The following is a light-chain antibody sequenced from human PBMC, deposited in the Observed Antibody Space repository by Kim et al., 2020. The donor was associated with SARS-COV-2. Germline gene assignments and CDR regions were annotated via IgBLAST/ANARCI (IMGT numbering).Light chain of an antibody. CDR3: QKNKSFPRT. CDR1: HSIRRS. Sequence: AAVGDRDTITCPATHSIRRSFNSYQKRPGEAPQLLIYKVSKLQKGGPSRVRGSGYGTEFTLTISSPQPENFAKYYSQKNKSFPRTFGQGTRLEIK. V-gene: IGKV1-5*03. J-gene: IGKJ5*01. CDR2: KVS.